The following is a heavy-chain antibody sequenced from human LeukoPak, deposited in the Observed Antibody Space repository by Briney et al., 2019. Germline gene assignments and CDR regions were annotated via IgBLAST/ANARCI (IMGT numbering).Heavy chain of an antibody. CDR3: ARGARGSSSSIPSSYYYYYMDV. Sequence: PSETLSLTCTVSGGSISSSSYYWGWIRQPPGKGLEWIGSISYSGRTYYNSSLKSRITMSVDTSKNQFSLKLNSVTAADTAVYYCARGARGSSSSIPSSYYYYYMDVWGKGTTVTVSS. CDR1: GGSISSSSYY. CDR2: ISYSGRT. D-gene: IGHD6-6*01. V-gene: IGHV4-39*01. J-gene: IGHJ6*03.